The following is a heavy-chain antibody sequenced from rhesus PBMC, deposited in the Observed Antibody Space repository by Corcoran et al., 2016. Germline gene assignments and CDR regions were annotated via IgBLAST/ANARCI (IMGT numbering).Heavy chain of an antibody. J-gene: IGHJ4*01. CDR2: IYVSSTST. Sequence: QVQLQESGPGVVKPSETLSLTCAVSGGSISDSYRWSWIRQHPGKGLEWIGYIYVSSTSTHYTPSLKCRVPISKDTSKNQFSLKLSSVAAADTAVYYCARDGNWGNYAAWGYWGQGVLVTVSS. D-gene: IGHD3-34*01. CDR3: ARDGNWGNYAAWGY. CDR1: GGSISDSYR. V-gene: IGHV4S10*01.